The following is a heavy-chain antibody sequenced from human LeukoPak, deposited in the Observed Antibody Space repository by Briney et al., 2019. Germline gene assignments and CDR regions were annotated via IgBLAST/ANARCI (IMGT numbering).Heavy chain of an antibody. J-gene: IGHJ4*02. Sequence: PSETLSLTCSVSGFSSSNNYWSWIRQSPGKGVEWIGYIHYRGYTYYNPYLESRVTISVDTSQNRFSLKLISVTAADTAIYYCARDVEGATIGHYFDFWGQGILVTVSS. CDR2: IHYRGYT. D-gene: IGHD5-12*01. CDR3: ARDVEGATIGHYFDF. CDR1: GFSSSNNY. V-gene: IGHV4-59*01.